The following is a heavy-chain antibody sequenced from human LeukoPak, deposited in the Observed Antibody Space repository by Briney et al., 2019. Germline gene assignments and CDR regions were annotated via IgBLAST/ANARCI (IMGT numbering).Heavy chain of an antibody. Sequence: SETLSLTCAVYGGSFSGYYWSWIRQPPGKGLEWIGEIKHSGSTKYNPSLKSRVTMSVDTSKNQFSLKLSSVTAADTAVYYCARFGTSSSRFFDQWGQGTLVTVSS. CDR3: ARFGTSSSRFFDQ. V-gene: IGHV4-34*01. CDR2: IKHSGST. CDR1: GGSFSGYY. J-gene: IGHJ4*02. D-gene: IGHD6-6*01.